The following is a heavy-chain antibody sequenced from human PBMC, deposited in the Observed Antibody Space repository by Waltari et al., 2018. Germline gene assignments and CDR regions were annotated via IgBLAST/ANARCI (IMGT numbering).Heavy chain of an antibody. CDR3: VRDRGLRTFFDH. CDR2: IYYDGTA. J-gene: IGHJ4*02. V-gene: IGHV4-39*07. CDR1: GGSISGSVYY. D-gene: IGHD4-17*01. Sequence: VQLQESGPGLVKPWETRSLTCSVPGGSISGSVYYRGWIRQPPGKGLEYIGSIYYDGTAFYNPSLKTPVTISVDTSYNQFSLKMKSVTAADTAMYFCVRDRGLRTFFDHWGQGTLVTVSS.